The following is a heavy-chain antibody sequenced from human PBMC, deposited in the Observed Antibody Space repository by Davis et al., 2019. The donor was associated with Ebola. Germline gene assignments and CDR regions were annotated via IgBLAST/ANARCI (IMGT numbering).Heavy chain of an antibody. CDR3: ARQSTRPPRYYYYGMDV. D-gene: IGHD6-6*01. CDR2: IYPGDSDT. Sequence: GESLKISCKGSGYSFTSYWIGWVRQMPGKGLEWMGIIYPGDSDTRYSPSFQGQVTLSADKSISTAYLQWSSLKASDTAMYYCARQSTRPPRYYYYGMDVWGQGTTVTVSS. J-gene: IGHJ6*02. CDR1: GYSFTSYW. V-gene: IGHV5-51*01.